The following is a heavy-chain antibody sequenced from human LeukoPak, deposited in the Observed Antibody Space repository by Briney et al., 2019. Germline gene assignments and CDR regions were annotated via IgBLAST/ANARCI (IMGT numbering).Heavy chain of an antibody. Sequence: SETLSLTCTVSGGSISSRRYYWGWIRQPPGKGLEWIGRIYYSGSTYYNPSLKSRVTISVDTSKNQFSLKLRSVAAADAAVYYCARLRIVGATWSWYFDFWGRGTLVTVSS. CDR2: IYYSGST. CDR3: ARLRIVGATWSWYFDF. J-gene: IGHJ2*01. V-gene: IGHV4-39*01. CDR1: GGSISSRRYY. D-gene: IGHD1-26*01.